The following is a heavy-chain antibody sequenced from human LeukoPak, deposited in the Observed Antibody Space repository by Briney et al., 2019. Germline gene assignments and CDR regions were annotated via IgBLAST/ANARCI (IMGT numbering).Heavy chain of an antibody. CDR1: GFTFDDYA. J-gene: IGHJ4*02. Sequence: QSGGSLRLSCTPSGFTFDDYAMHWVRQAPGKGLEWVALISYDGGNIYYADSVKGRFTISRDNSQNTLYLQMNSLRAEDTAVYYCARDPPFRTGWSQNFFDCWGPGTLVTVSS. V-gene: IGHV3-30*01. D-gene: IGHD6-19*01. CDR3: ARDPPFRTGWSQNFFDC. CDR2: ISYDGGNI.